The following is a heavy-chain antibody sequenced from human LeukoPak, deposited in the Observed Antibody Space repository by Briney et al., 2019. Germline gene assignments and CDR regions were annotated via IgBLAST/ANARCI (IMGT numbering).Heavy chain of an antibody. V-gene: IGHV4-61*01. D-gene: IGHD2-21*02. CDR2: IYYTGNI. J-gene: IGHJ4*02. Sequence: SETLSLTCTVSGGSISSSNYYWSWIRQPPGKGLEWIGYIYYTGNIDYNPSLKSRVTISVDTSKNQFSLKLSSVTAADTAVYYCARGGFAHWVTAVGFDYWGQGTLVTVSS. CDR3: ARGGFAHWVTAVGFDY. CDR1: GGSISSSNYY.